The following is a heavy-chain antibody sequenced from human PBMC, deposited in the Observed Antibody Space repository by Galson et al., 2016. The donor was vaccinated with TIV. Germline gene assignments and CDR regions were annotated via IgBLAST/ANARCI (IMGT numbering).Heavy chain of an antibody. V-gene: IGHV1-69*13. CDR2: IITSFDRI. Sequence: SVKVSCKASGGTFNTYSFNWVRQAPGHGLEWMGQIITSFDRINYAQKFQGRVTISADGSMELSSLRSEDTAVYYCARYCSTANCYGSLTHDIDVWGQGTTVAVSS. D-gene: IGHD2-2*01. J-gene: IGHJ6*02. CDR1: GGTFNTYS. CDR3: ARYCSTANCYGSLTHDIDV.